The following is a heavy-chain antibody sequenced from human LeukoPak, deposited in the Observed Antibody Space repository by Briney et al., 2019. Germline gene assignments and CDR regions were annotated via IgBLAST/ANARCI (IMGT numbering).Heavy chain of an antibody. CDR3: ASCGGTPHAQRGYY. D-gene: IGHD2-21*01. V-gene: IGHV4-34*01. CDR2: INHSGST. Sequence: PSETLSLTCAVYGGSFSGYYWSWIRQPPGKGLEWIGEINHSGSTNYNPSLKSRVTISVDTSKNQFSLKLSSVTAADTAVYYCASCGGTPHAQRGYYWGQGTLVTVSS. CDR1: GGSFSGYY. J-gene: IGHJ4*02.